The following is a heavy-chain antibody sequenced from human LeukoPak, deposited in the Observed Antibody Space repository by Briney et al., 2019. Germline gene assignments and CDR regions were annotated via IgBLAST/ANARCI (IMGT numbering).Heavy chain of an antibody. Sequence: SETLSLTCTVSGGSISSYYWSWIRQPPGKGLEWIGYIYYSGSANYNPSLKSRVTISVDTSKNQFSLKLSSVTAADTAVYYCARRSGTNWFDPWGQGTLVTVSS. CDR2: IYYSGSA. CDR3: ARRSGTNWFDP. D-gene: IGHD3-10*01. CDR1: GGSISSYY. V-gene: IGHV4-59*08. J-gene: IGHJ5*02.